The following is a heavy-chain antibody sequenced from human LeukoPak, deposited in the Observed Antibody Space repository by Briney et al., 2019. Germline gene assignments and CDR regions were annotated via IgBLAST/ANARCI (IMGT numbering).Heavy chain of an antibody. D-gene: IGHD1-26*01. CDR1: GFTFDDYT. J-gene: IGHJ4*02. V-gene: IGHV3-43*01. CDR3: AKARNKVRATYYFDY. Sequence: GGSLRLSCAASGFTFDDYTMHWVRQAPGKGLEWVSLISWDGGSTYYADSVKGRFTISRDNSKNSLYLQMNSLRTEDTALYYCAKARNKVRATYYFDYWGQGTLVTVSS. CDR2: ISWDGGST.